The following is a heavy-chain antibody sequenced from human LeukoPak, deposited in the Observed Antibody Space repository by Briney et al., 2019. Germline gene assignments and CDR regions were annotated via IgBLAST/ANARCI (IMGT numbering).Heavy chain of an antibody. J-gene: IGHJ4*02. CDR1: GGSMSSSSYY. CDR3: ARVFCSGGNCYHFDY. V-gene: IGHV4-61*02. CDR2: IYTSGST. Sequence: SETLSLTCTVSGGSMSSSSYYWSWIRQPAGKGLEWIGRIYTSGSTTYNPSLKSRVTISLDTSENQFSLKLSSVTAADTAVYYCARVFCSGGNCYHFDYWGQGTLVTVSS. D-gene: IGHD2-15*01.